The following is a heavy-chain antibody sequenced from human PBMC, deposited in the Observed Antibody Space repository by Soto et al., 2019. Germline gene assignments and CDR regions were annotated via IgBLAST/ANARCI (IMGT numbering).Heavy chain of an antibody. CDR2: IVPIQNIA. CDR1: GDNLNSCM. D-gene: IGHD1-1*01. V-gene: IGHV1-69*02. CDR3: ARAKWMPQHIRDPTYYFYGLDV. J-gene: IGHJ6*02. Sequence: QVQLAQSGAEVRKPGSSVKVFCKVSGDNLNSCMMSWLRQAPGQGLEWMGRIVPIQNIAVYAQKLQGRVTITADRATNTVYMELTSLSSEDTAVYYCARAKWMPQHIRDPTYYFYGLDVWGQGTTVTVSS.